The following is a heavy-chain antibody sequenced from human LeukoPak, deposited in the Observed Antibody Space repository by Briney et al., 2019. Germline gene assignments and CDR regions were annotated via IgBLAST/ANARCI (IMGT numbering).Heavy chain of an antibody. J-gene: IGHJ4*02. CDR2: ISPYNGNT. Sequence: ASVTVSCKASGYNFNTHGISWVRQAPGQGLEWMGWISPYNGNTNYAQKFQDRVSMTADTSTTTVYMEVRSLRSDDSAVYYCARGHDSSWFPVPDYWGQGTLVIVSS. CDR3: ARGHDSSWFPVPDY. V-gene: IGHV1-18*04. CDR1: GYNFNTHG. D-gene: IGHD6-13*01.